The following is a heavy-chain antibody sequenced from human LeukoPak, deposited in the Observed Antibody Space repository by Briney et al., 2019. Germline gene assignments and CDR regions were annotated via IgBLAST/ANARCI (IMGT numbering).Heavy chain of an antibody. D-gene: IGHD6-19*01. CDR2: ISSSGST. CDR1: GGSISNYY. Sequence: PSEILSLTCTVSGGSISNYYWSWIRQPPGKGLEWIGYISSSGSTNYNPSLKSRVSISVDTSKNQFSLRLSSVAAADSAVYYFAGGRLWLAHDYWGLGTLVTVSS. V-gene: IGHV4-59*08. CDR3: AGGRLWLAHDY. J-gene: IGHJ4*02.